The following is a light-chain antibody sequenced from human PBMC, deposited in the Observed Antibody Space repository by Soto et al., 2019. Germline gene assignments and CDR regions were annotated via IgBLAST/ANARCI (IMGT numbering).Light chain of an antibody. CDR3: QQYNSPPYT. J-gene: IGKJ2*01. Sequence: EIVLTQSPGTLSLSPGERATLSCRASQSVSSSYLAWYQQKPGQAPRLIMYGASSRATGIPDRLSGSGSGTDVTLTISRLEHEDFAVYYCQQYNSPPYTFGQGARLEIK. CDR2: GAS. CDR1: QSVSSSY. V-gene: IGKV3-20*01.